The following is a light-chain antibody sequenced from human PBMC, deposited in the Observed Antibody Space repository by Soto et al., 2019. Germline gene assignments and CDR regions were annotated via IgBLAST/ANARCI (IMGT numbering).Light chain of an antibody. CDR2: TNN. CDR3: AAWDDSLNAVV. J-gene: IGLJ2*01. V-gene: IGLV1-44*01. CDR1: TSNLGGNT. Sequence: QSVLTQPPSVSGTPGHKVSISCSGSTSNLGGNTVNWYLQLPGTAPKLLIYTNNQRPSGVPDRFSGSKSGTSASLAISGLRSEDEADFYCAAWDDSLNAVVFGGGTKLTVL.